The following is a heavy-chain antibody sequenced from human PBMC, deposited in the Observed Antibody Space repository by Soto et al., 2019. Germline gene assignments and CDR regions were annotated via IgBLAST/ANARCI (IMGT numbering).Heavy chain of an antibody. CDR1: GFTFGSCA. D-gene: IGHD6-19*01. CDR2: ISVSGSST. J-gene: IGHJ6*02. V-gene: IGHV3-23*01. CDR3: AKAITVSGTGYYYYGMDV. Sequence: GGSLRLSCAASGFTFGSCAMSWVRQAPGKGLEWVSSISVSGSSTYYADSVKGRVTISRDNSKKTLQLQMNSLRAEDTAVYHCAKAITVSGTGYYYYGMDVWGQGTTVTVSS.